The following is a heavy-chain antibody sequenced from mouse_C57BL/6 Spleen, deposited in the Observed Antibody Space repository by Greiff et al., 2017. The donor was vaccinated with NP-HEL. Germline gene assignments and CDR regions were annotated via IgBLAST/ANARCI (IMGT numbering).Heavy chain of an antibody. CDR1: GYTFTDYE. CDR2: IDPDTGGT. CDR3: TRYYGS. D-gene: IGHD1-1*01. J-gene: IGHJ3*01. Sequence: VQLQQSGAELVRPGASVTLSCKASGYTFTDYEMHWVKQTPVHGLEWIGAIDPDTGGTAYNQKFKGKAILTADKSSSTAYMELRSLTSEDSAVYYCTRYYGSWGQGTMVTVSA. V-gene: IGHV1-15*01.